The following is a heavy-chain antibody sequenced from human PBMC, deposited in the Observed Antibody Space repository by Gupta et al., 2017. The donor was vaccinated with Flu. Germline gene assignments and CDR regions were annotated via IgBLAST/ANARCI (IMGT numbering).Heavy chain of an antibody. V-gene: IGHV1-18*01. Sequence: EVKKPGASVKVSCKASGYTFTSYGISWVRQAPGQGLEWMGWISAYNGNTNYAQKLQGRVTMTTDTSTSTAYMELRSLRSDDTAVYYCARVGYSGSKRGFGVSNWFDPWGQGTLVTVSS. CDR2: ISAYNGNT. J-gene: IGHJ5*02. CDR1: GYTFTSYG. D-gene: IGHD1-26*01. CDR3: ARVGYSGSKRGFGVSNWFDP.